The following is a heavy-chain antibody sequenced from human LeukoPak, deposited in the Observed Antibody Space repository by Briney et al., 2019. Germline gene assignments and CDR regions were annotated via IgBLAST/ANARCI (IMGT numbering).Heavy chain of an antibody. J-gene: IGHJ4*02. CDR2: ISAYNGNT. D-gene: IGHD6-13*01. V-gene: IGHV1-18*01. CDR1: GYTFTSYG. CDR3: AREVVYRSRWYFGDY. Sequence: GASVKVSCKASGYTFTSYGISWVRQAPGQGLEWMGWISAYNGNTNYAQKLQGRVTMTTDTSTSTAYMELRSLRSDDTAVYYCAREVVYRSRWYFGDYWGQGTLVTVSS.